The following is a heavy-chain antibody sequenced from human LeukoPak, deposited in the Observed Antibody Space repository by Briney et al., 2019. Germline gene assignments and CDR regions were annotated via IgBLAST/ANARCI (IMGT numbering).Heavy chain of an antibody. D-gene: IGHD6-13*01. CDR2: ISGSGGST. Sequence: GGSLRLSCAASGFTFSSYAMSWVRRAPGKGLEWVLAISGSGGSTYYADSVKGRFTISRDNSKNTLYLQMNSLRAEDTAVYYCAKTGSSSWYYFDYWGQGTLVTVSS. V-gene: IGHV3-23*01. CDR3: AKTGSSSWYYFDY. J-gene: IGHJ4*02. CDR1: GFTFSSYA.